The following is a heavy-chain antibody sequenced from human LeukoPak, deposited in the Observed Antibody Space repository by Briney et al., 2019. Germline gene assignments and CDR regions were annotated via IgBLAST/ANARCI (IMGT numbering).Heavy chain of an antibody. J-gene: IGHJ4*02. D-gene: IGHD1-26*01. Sequence: GGSLRLSCAASGFTFSSYSMNWVRQAPGKGLEWVSSISSSSSHIHYADSVKGRFTISRDNAKDSLYLQMNSLRAEDTAVYYCARGANHPDYWGQGTLVTVSS. CDR2: ISSSSSHI. CDR3: ARGANHPDY. CDR1: GFTFSSYS. V-gene: IGHV3-21*01.